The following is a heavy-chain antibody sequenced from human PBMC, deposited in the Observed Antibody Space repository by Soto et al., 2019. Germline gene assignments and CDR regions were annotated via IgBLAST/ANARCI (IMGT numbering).Heavy chain of an antibody. CDR1: GGTFSSYA. Sequence: QVQLVASGAEVKKPGSSVKVSCKAPGGTFSSYAISWVRQAPGQGLEWMGGIIPIFGTAKYAQKFQGRVTITADESTSTGYMELSSLRSEDTAVYYCARSQGGSSSLDIYYYYYYGMDVWGQGTTVTVSS. J-gene: IGHJ6*02. CDR3: ARSQGGSSSLDIYYYYYYGMDV. CDR2: IIPIFGTA. D-gene: IGHD2-15*01. V-gene: IGHV1-69*01.